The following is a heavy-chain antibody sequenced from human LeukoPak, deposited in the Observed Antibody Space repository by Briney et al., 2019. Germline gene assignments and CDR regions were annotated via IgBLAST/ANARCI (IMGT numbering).Heavy chain of an antibody. CDR2: IYHSGST. J-gene: IGHJ4*02. V-gene: IGHV4-38-2*01. CDR1: GGSFSGYY. D-gene: IGHD3-22*01. Sequence: SETLSLTCAVYGGSFSGYYWGWIRQPPGKGLEWIGSIYHSGSTYYNPSLKSRVTISVDTSKNQFSLKLRSVTAADTAVYYCARASYSYDINGWVPFDYWGQGTLVTVSS. CDR3: ARASYSYDINGWVPFDY.